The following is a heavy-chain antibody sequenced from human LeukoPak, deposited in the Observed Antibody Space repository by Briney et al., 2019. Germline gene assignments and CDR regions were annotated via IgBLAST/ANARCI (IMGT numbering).Heavy chain of an antibody. J-gene: IGHJ5*02. CDR2: IYYSGST. Sequence: SQTLSLTCTVSGGSISSGGYYWSWIRQHPGKGLEWIGYIYYSGSTCYNPSLKSRVTISVDTSKNQFSLKLSSVTAADTAVYYCARVIPSTVTTSYWFDPWGQGTLVTVSS. CDR1: GGSISSGGYY. CDR3: ARVIPSTVTTSYWFDP. D-gene: IGHD4-17*01. V-gene: IGHV4-31*03.